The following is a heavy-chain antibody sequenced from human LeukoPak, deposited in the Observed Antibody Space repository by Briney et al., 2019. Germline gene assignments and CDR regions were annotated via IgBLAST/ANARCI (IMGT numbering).Heavy chain of an antibody. CDR1: GRSISSTY. Sequence: PSATLSLTCTVSGRSISSTYWGWIRQPPGKGLEWMGYIYYSGSTNYNPSLKSRVTISVDTSKNQFSLKLSSVTAADTAVYYWTRANLPFERITMVRGAKGHAFDIWGQGTMVTVSS. V-gene: IGHV4-59*01. CDR2: IYYSGST. J-gene: IGHJ3*02. CDR3: TRANLPFERITMVRGAKGHAFDI. D-gene: IGHD3-10*01.